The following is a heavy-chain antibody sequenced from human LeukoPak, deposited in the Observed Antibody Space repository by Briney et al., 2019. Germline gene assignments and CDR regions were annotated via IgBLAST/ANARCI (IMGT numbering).Heavy chain of an antibody. Sequence: SSQTLSLTCTVSGDSISVGGHYWTWLRQHPGKGLEWIGYIYYSGTTYYNPSLKSRGTISIDTSKNQFSLKLTSVTAADTAVYYCARVHQVGQPIDSWGQGTLVTVSS. CDR2: IYYSGTT. D-gene: IGHD1-26*01. J-gene: IGHJ4*02. CDR3: ARVHQVGQPIDS. CDR1: GDSISVGGHY. V-gene: IGHV4-31*03.